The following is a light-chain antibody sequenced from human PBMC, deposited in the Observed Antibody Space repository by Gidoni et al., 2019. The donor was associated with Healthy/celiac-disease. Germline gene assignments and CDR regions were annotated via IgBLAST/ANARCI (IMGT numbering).Light chain of an antibody. CDR2: AAS. Sequence: DIQLTQSPSFLSASVGDRVTITCRASQGISSYLAWYQQKPGKAPKLLIYAASTLQSGVPSRFSGSGSGTEFTLTISSLQPEDFATYYCQQRKSYPPAFGPGTKVEIK. J-gene: IGKJ3*01. CDR3: QQRKSYPPA. V-gene: IGKV1-9*01. CDR1: QGISSY.